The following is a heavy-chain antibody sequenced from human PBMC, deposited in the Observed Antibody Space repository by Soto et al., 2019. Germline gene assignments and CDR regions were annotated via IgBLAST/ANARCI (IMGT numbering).Heavy chain of an antibody. CDR2: IYYSGST. D-gene: IGHD1-26*01. J-gene: IGHJ4*02. Sequence: QVQLQESGPGLVKPSDTLSLTCTVSGGSISSYYWSWIRQPPGKGLEWIGYIYYSGSTNYNPSLKTREPIPVETSKTPFSLKRSSVTAADTAVYYCARRWGRTFDYWGQGNLVTVSS. V-gene: IGHV4-59*08. CDR3: ARRWGRTFDY. CDR1: GGSISSYY.